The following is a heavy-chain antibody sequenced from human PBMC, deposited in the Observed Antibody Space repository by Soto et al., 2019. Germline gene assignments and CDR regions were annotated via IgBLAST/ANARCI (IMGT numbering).Heavy chain of an antibody. D-gene: IGHD6-19*01. CDR1: GFTFSGYS. V-gene: IGHV3-64*01. Sequence: EVQLVESGGGLVQPGGCLRLSCAASGFTFSGYSMFWVRQAPGKGLEYVSAINTNGVNTFYAKSVKGRFTISRDNSKNTMYLQMGSLRAEDMAVYYCARGRVEDSSGWATYFDYWGQGTLVTVSS. CDR2: INTNGVNT. CDR3: ARGRVEDSSGWATYFDY. J-gene: IGHJ4*02.